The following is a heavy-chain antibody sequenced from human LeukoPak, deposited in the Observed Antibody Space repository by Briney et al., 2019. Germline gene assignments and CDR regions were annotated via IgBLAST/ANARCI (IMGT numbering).Heavy chain of an antibody. Sequence: GGSLRLSCAASGFIFSTYGMHWVRQAPGKGLEWVSAISGSGGSTYYADSVKGRFTISRDNSENTLYLQMNSLRAEDTAVYYCAKAAAQRFSDYWGQGTLVTVSS. V-gene: IGHV3-23*01. CDR3: AKAAAQRFSDY. CDR2: ISGSGGST. D-gene: IGHD6-13*01. CDR1: GFIFSTYG. J-gene: IGHJ4*02.